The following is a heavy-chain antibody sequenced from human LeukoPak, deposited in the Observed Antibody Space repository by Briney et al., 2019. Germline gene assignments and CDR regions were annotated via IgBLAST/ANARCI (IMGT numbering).Heavy chain of an antibody. D-gene: IGHD5/OR15-5a*01. CDR1: GFTFSRYS. CDR2: ISGSSSTI. V-gene: IGHV3-48*01. CDR3: GREPKECLSRAFDI. Sequence: GGSLRLSCAASGFTFSRYSMNWVRQAPGKGLEWVSYISGSSSTIYYADSVKGRFTVSRDNAKNSLYLQMDSLRADDTAVYYCGREPKECLSRAFDIWGQGTMVTVSS. J-gene: IGHJ3*02.